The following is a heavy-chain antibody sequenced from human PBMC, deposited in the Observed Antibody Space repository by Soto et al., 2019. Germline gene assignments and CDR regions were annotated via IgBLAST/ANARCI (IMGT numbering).Heavy chain of an antibody. V-gene: IGHV3-74*01. Sequence: EVQLVESGGGLVQPGGPLRLSCAASGFTFSSYWMHWVRQAPGKGLVWVSRINRDGSSTNYADSARGRVTISRDNAKNTLYLQVNGLRAEDTAVYYCAREIATTGEYYFDYWGQGILVTVSS. CDR3: AREIATTGEYYFDY. D-gene: IGHD6-13*01. J-gene: IGHJ4*02. CDR1: GFTFSSYW. CDR2: INRDGSST.